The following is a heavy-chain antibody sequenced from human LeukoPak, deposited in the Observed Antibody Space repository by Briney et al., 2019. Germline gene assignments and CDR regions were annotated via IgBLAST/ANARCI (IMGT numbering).Heavy chain of an antibody. CDR3: ARENVIAGGYYQDNWFDP. D-gene: IGHD3-22*01. Sequence: SETLSLTCTVSGGSISSSSYYWGWIRQPPGKGLEWIGSIYYSGSTYYNPSLKSRVTISVDTSKNQFSLKLSSVTAADTAVYYRARENVIAGGYYQDNWFDPWGQGTLVTVSS. CDR2: IYYSGST. CDR1: GGSISSSSYY. V-gene: IGHV4-39*07. J-gene: IGHJ5*02.